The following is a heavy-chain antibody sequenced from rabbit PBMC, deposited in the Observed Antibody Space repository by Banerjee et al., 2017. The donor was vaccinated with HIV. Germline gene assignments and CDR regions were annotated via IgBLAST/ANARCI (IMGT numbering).Heavy chain of an antibody. Sequence: QSLEESGGDLVKPGASLTLTCTASGFSFTNIYWPCWVRQAPGKGLEWIACIDAGSSGSTYYATWAKGRFSISRSTSLNTVTLQMTSLTAADTATYFCARDLSSSGWSDFALWGPGTRVTVS. CDR2: IDAGSSGST. J-gene: IGHJ4*01. CDR3: ARDLSSSGWSDFAL. CDR1: GFSFTNIYW. D-gene: IGHD4-1*01. V-gene: IGHV1S40*01.